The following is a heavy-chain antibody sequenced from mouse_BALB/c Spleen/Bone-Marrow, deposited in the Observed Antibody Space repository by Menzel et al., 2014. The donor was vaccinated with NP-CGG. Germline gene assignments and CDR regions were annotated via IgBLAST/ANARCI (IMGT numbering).Heavy chain of an antibody. Sequence: EVQRVESGGGLVKPGGSLKLSCAASGFTFSSYTMSWVRQTPEKRLEWVATISSGGSYTYYPDSVKGRFTISRDNAKNTLYLQMSSLKPEDTAMYYCTRDGKGNYDYAMDYWGQGTSVTVSS. D-gene: IGHD2-1*01. CDR1: GFTFSSYT. CDR3: TRDGKGNYDYAMDY. J-gene: IGHJ4*01. V-gene: IGHV5-6-4*01. CDR2: ISSGGSYT.